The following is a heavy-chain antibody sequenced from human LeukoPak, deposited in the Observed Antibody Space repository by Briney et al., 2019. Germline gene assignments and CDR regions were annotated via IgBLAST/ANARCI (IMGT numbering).Heavy chain of an antibody. D-gene: IGHD2-2*01. CDR2: ISGSGGST. J-gene: IGHJ4*02. CDR3: AKLTGIVVVPAAGFDY. CDR1: GFTFSRFA. V-gene: IGHV3-23*01. Sequence: GGSLRLSCAASGFTFSRFAMSWVRQAPGKGLEWVSAISGSGGSTYHADTVKGRFTISRDNSKSTLYLQMNSLRVEDAALYYCAKLTGIVVVPAAGFDYWGQGTLVTVSS.